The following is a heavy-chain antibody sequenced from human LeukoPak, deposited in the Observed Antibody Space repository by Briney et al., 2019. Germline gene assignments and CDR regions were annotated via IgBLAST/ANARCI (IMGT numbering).Heavy chain of an antibody. Sequence: GESLKISCKGSGYSFTSYWIGWVRQMPGKGLEWMGIINPGNSGTRYSPSFQGQVTISADKSISTAYLQWNSLKASDTAMYYCARDHCGSDCYRAFDVWGQGTMVTVSS. CDR1: GYSFTSYW. CDR2: INPGNSGT. CDR3: ARDHCGSDCYRAFDV. J-gene: IGHJ3*01. D-gene: IGHD2-21*02. V-gene: IGHV5-51*01.